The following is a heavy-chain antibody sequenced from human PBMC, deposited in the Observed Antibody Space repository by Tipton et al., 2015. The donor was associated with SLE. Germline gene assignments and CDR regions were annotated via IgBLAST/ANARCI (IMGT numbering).Heavy chain of an antibody. CDR1: GGSIRSDY. V-gene: IGHV4-59*12. Sequence: TLSLTCTVSGGSIRSDYWNWIRQPPGKGLEWIGYIYYSGSTNYNPSLKSRVTISLDTSRNLFSLKVSSVTAADTAVYFCARDTDWFDFDYWGQGTLVTVSS. D-gene: IGHD3-9*01. J-gene: IGHJ4*02. CDR2: IYYSGST. CDR3: ARDTDWFDFDY.